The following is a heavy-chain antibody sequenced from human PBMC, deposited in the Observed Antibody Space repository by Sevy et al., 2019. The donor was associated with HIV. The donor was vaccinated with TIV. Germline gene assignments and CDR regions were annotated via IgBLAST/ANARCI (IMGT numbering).Heavy chain of an antibody. CDR1: GFTFSNYA. CDR3: ARGRKTSQEWLEELDYYYGMDV. V-gene: IGHV3-30*02. CDR2: IRYDGSNK. D-gene: IGHD2-8*01. Sequence: GGSLRLSCAATGFTFSNYAMHWVRQTPGKGLEWVAYIRYDGSNKYYGDSVRGRFTISRDNSKSTLYVQLNSLRAEDTAVYYCARGRKTSQEWLEELDYYYGMDVWGQGTSVTVSS. J-gene: IGHJ6*02.